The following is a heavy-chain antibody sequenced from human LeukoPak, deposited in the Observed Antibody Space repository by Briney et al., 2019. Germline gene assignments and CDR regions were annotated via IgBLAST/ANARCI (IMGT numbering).Heavy chain of an antibody. D-gene: IGHD2-15*01. V-gene: IGHV4-34*01. J-gene: IGHJ5*02. CDR1: GGSFSGYY. CDR2: INHSGST. Sequence: SETLSLTCAVYGGSFSGYYWSWIRQPPGKGLEWIGEINHSGSTNYNPSLKSRVTISVDTSKNQFSLKLSSVTAADTAVYYCARGRVCSGGNCGWFDPWGQGTLVTVSS. CDR3: ARGRVCSGGNCGWFDP.